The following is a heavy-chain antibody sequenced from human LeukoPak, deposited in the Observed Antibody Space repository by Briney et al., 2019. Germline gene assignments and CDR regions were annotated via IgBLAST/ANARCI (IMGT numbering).Heavy chain of an antibody. J-gene: IGHJ6*04. D-gene: IGHD3-3*01. CDR2: IRYDGSNK. CDR1: GFTFSSYG. CDR3: AKEGYSGKECWSGYNPADV. V-gene: IGHV3-30*02. Sequence: PGGSLRLSCAASGFTFSSYGMHWVGQAPGKGLEGVAFIRYDGSNKYYGASVKGRFTISRANSKNTLYLHMNSLGAEDTAVYYCAKEGYSGKECWSGYNPADVWRKRTTLSVPS.